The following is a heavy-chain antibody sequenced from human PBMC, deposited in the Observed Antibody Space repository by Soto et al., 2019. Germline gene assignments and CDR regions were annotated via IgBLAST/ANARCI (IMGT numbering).Heavy chain of an antibody. V-gene: IGHV4-34*08. J-gene: IGHJ4*02. D-gene: IGHD2-8*01. CDR2: INHSGST. Sequence: SETPSLTCAVYGWTFSGYYWSWIRQPPGKGLEWIGEINHSGSTNYNPSLKSRVTILVDTPKNQFSLKLSSVTAADTAMYYCALGYGYFDYWGQGTLVTVSS. CDR3: ALGYGYFDY. CDR1: GWTFSGYY.